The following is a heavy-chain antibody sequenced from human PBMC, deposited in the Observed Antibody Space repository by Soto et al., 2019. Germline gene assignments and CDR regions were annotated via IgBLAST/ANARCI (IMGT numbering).Heavy chain of an antibody. CDR2: IYYGGST. V-gene: IGHV4-59*01. D-gene: IGHD3-22*01. Sequence: PSETLSLTCTVSGGSISSFYWNWIRQPPGKGLEWIGYIYYGGSTSYTPSLKSRVTISVDTSKNQFSLKLSSVTAADTAVYYCAREASYYDTSVHYAVDVWGQGTTVTVSS. CDR1: GGSISSFY. CDR3: AREASYYDTSVHYAVDV. J-gene: IGHJ6*02.